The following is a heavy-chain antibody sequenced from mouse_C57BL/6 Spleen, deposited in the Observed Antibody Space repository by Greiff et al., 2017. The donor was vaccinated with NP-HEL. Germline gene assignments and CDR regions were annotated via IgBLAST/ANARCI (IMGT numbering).Heavy chain of an antibody. CDR2: INPSNGGT. V-gene: IGHV1-53*01. D-gene: IGHD1-1*01. Sequence: VQLQQPGTELVKPGASVKLSCKASGYTFTSYWMHWVKQRPGQGLEWIGNINPSNGGTNYNEKFKSKATLTVDKSSSTAYMQLSSLTSEDSAVYYGARIVPFFFTTVVEGYFDYWGQGTTLTVSS. CDR3: ARIVPFFFTTVVEGYFDY. CDR1: GYTFTSYW. J-gene: IGHJ2*01.